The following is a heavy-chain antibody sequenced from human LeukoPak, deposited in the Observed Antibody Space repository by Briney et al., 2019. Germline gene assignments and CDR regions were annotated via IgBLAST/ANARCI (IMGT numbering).Heavy chain of an antibody. J-gene: IGHJ3*02. Sequence: GGSLRLSCAASGFTFSNYWMNWVRQAPGKGLEWVANIKQEGSERDYVDSVKGRFTISRDNAKNSLYLQMNSLRAEDTAVYYCARGGNTGYFFNAFDMWGQGTMVTVSS. V-gene: IGHV3-7*02. CDR1: GFTFSNYW. CDR3: ARGGNTGYFFNAFDM. D-gene: IGHD3-9*01. CDR2: IKQEGSER.